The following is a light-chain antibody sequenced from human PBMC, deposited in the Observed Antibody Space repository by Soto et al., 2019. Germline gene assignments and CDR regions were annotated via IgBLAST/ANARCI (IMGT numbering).Light chain of an antibody. CDR2: SNN. CDR3: AAWDDSLNGYV. V-gene: IGLV1-44*01. CDR1: SSNIGSNT. J-gene: IGLJ1*01. Sequence: QSVLTQPPSASGTPGQRVTISCSGSSSNIGSNTVNWYQQLPGTAHKLLIYSNNQRPSGVPDRFYGSKSGASASLAISGLKSEEEDDYYCAAWDDSLNGYVFGTGSKLTGL.